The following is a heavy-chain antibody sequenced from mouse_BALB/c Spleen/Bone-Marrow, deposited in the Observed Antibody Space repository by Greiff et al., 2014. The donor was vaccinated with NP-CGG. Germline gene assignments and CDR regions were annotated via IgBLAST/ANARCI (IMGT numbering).Heavy chain of an antibody. CDR2: IYPGSGST. J-gene: IGHJ3*01. CDR1: GYNFTSYW. CDR3: ARFSQLGLLAC. V-gene: IGHV1-55*01. Sequence: VQLQQSGAELVKPGTSVKLSCKASGYNFTSYWINWVKLRPGQGLEWIGDIYPGSGSTNYNEKFKSKATLTVDTSSSTAYMQLSSLASEDSALYYCARFSQLGLLACWGQGTLVTVSA. D-gene: IGHD3-1*01.